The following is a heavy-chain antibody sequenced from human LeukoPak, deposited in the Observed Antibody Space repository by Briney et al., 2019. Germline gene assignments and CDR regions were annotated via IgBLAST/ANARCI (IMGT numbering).Heavy chain of an antibody. CDR2: ISYSGSR. D-gene: IGHD1-1*01. J-gene: IGHJ6*03. Sequence: SETLSLTCTVSGDSISNYYWSWIRQSPGKGLEWIGYISYSGSRSYNPSLKSRVSISVDTSKNQFSLNLISVTAADTAVYFCARGRVSSSTWYSTYYYYFYMDVWGKGTTVTVSS. CDR1: GDSISNYY. V-gene: IGHV4-59*01. CDR3: ARGRVSSSTWYSTYYYYFYMDV.